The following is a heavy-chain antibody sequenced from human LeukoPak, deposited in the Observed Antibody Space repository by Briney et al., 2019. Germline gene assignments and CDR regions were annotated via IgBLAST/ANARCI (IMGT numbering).Heavy chain of an antibody. Sequence: GGSLRLSCAASGFTFSSYGIHWVRLAPGKGLKWVAVTSFDGSDNYYADSVKGRFTISRDNSKNTLYLQMNSLRPDDTAVYYCARAPGTMIVVDYWGQGTLVTVSS. CDR3: ARAPGTMIVVDY. CDR2: TSFDGSDN. CDR1: GFTFSSYG. V-gene: IGHV3-30*19. J-gene: IGHJ4*02. D-gene: IGHD3-22*01.